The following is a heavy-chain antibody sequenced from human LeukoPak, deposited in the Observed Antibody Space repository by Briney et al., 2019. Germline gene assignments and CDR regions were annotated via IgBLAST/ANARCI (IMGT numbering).Heavy chain of an antibody. CDR3: ARDRLVAYCSSTSCLNYFDY. CDR2: FYYSGST. D-gene: IGHD2-2*01. CDR1: GGSISSGGYY. J-gene: IGHJ4*02. V-gene: IGHV4-31*03. Sequence: SQTLSLTCTVSGGSISSGGYYWRWIRQHPGQGLDWIGYFYYSGSTYYNPSLKSRVTISVDTSKNQCSLKLSSVTAAHTAVYYCARDRLVAYCSSTSCLNYFDYCGQGTLVTVSS.